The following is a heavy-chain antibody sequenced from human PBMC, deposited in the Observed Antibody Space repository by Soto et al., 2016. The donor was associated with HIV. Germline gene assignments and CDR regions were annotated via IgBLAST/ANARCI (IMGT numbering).Heavy chain of an antibody. Sequence: VQLVQSGAEVRKPGASVKVSCKASRYTFTGQYLHWVRQAPGQGLEWMGWINPNSGGTNYAQKFQGRVSMTRDTSISTAYMELKRLRSDDTAVYYCGRGNNWRYYYMDVWGKGTNGHRLV. CDR1: RYTFTGQY. CDR3: GRGNNWRYYYMDV. D-gene: IGHD1-20*01. V-gene: IGHV1-2*02. J-gene: IGHJ6*03. CDR2: INPNSGGT.